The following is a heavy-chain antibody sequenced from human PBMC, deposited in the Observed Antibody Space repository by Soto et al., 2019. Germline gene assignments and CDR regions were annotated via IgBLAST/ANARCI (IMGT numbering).Heavy chain of an antibody. J-gene: IGHJ4*01. CDR2: MYAGGDT. CDR1: GLSVSDNY. Sequence: GGSLRLSCGASGLSVSDNYMSWVRQAPGRGLEWVLVMYAGGDTHYADSVKGRFTISRDKSENTLYLQMNSLRDEDTGVYFCVSRIPSWVFDYWGLGTLVTVSS. CDR3: VSRIPSWVFDY. V-gene: IGHV3-53*01. D-gene: IGHD2-21*01.